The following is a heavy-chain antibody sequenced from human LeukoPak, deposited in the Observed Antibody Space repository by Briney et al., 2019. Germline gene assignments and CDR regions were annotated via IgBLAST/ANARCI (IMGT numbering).Heavy chain of an antibody. CDR3: ARDYDILTGYSHFDY. D-gene: IGHD3-9*01. CDR2: ISSSSSYI. CDR1: GFTFSSYS. Sequence: GRSLRLSCAASGFTFSSYSMNWVRQAPGKGLEWVSSISSSSSYIYYADSVKGRFTISRDNAKNSLYLQMNSLRAEDTAVYYCARDYDILTGYSHFDYWGQGTLVTVSS. V-gene: IGHV3-21*01. J-gene: IGHJ4*02.